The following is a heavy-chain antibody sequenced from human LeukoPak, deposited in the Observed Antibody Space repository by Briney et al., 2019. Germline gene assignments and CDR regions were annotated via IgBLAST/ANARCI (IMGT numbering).Heavy chain of an antibody. CDR2: INPNSGGT. CDR3: ARDLSGSFALGY. CDR1: GYTFTSYG. J-gene: IGHJ4*02. V-gene: IGHV1-2*02. Sequence: ASVKVSCKASGYTFTSYGISWVRQAPGQGLEWMGWINPNSGGTNYAQKFQGRVTMTRDTSISAAYMELSRLRSDDTAVYYCARDLSGSFALGYWGQGTLVTVSS. D-gene: IGHD1-26*01.